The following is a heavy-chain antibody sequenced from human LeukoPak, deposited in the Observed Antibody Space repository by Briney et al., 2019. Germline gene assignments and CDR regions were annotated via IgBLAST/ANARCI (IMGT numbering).Heavy chain of an antibody. CDR2: INHSGST. V-gene: IGHV4-34*01. J-gene: IGHJ4*02. CDR3: ARGPSTYCSSTSCLTFDY. CDR1: GGSFSGYY. D-gene: IGHD2-2*01. Sequence: SETLSLTCAVYGGSFSGYYWSWIRQPPGKGLEWIGEINHSGSTNYNPSLKSRVTMSVDTSKNQFSLKLSSVTAADTAVYYCARGPSTYCSSTSCLTFDYWGQGTLVTVSS.